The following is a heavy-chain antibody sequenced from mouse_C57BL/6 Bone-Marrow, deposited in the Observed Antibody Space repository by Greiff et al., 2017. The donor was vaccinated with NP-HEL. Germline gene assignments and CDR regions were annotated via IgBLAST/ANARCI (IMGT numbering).Heavy chain of an antibody. CDR1: GYTFTRYW. CDR3: TRTYGNLPWFAY. Sequence: EVQLQQSGTVLARPGASVKMSCKTSGYTFTRYWMHWVNQRPGQGLEWIGAIYPGNSDTSYNQKFKGKAKLTAVTSASTAYMELSSLTNEDSAVYYCTRTYGNLPWFAYWGQGTLVTVSA. J-gene: IGHJ3*01. D-gene: IGHD2-1*01. V-gene: IGHV1-5*01. CDR2: IYPGNSDT.